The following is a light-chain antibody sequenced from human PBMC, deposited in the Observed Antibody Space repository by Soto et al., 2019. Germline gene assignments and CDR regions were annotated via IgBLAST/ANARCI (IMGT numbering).Light chain of an antibody. CDR2: AAS. CDR3: QQYYSYPLT. J-gene: IGKJ4*01. CDR1: QTISSW. Sequence: DIQMTQSPSTLSGSVGDRVTIACRARQTISSWLAWYQQKPGKAPKLLIYAASTLQSGVPSRFSGSGSGTDFTLTISCLQSEDFATYYCQQYYSYPLTFGGGTKVDIK. V-gene: IGKV1-5*01.